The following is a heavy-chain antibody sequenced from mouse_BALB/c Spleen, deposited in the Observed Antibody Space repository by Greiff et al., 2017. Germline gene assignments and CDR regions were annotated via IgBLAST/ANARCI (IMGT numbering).Heavy chain of an antibody. CDR3: ARTSYDYDDGYYFDY. D-gene: IGHD2-4*01. V-gene: IGHV1-18*01. CDR1: GYSFTGYT. Sequence: VHVKQSGPELVKPGASMKISCKASGYSFTGYTMNWVKQSHGKNLEWIGLINPYNGGTSYNQKFKGKATLTVDKSSSTAYMELLSLTSEDSAVYYCARTSYDYDDGYYFDYWGQGTTLTGSS. J-gene: IGHJ2*01. CDR2: INPYNGGT.